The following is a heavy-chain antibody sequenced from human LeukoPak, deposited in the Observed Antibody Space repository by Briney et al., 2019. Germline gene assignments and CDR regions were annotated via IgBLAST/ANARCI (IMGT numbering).Heavy chain of an antibody. CDR1: GFTSSSYG. CDR2: ISYDGSNK. Sequence: GGSLRLSCAASGFTSSSYGMHWVRQAPGKGLECVAVISYDGSNKHYAESVKGRFTISRDHYKNTLYLQMNSLRAEDTAVYYSAKDRKAWLPYYFDYWGQGTLVTVSS. J-gene: IGHJ4*02. CDR3: AKDRKAWLPYYFDY. D-gene: IGHD5-24*01. V-gene: IGHV3-30*18.